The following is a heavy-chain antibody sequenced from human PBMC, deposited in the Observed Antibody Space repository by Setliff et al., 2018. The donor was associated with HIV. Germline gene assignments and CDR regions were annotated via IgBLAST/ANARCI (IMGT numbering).Heavy chain of an antibody. CDR1: GGSISSFY. V-gene: IGHV4-59*08. J-gene: IGHJ6*03. CDR3: ARQGHGWSFYYYYMDV. D-gene: IGHD2-21*01. CDR2: IYYSGST. Sequence: LPETLSLTCTVSGGSISSFYWTWIRQPPGKGLEWIGYIYYSGSTNYNPSLKSRLTISVDTSKNQFSLKLSSVTAADTAVYYCARQGHGWSFYYYYMDVWGKGSTVTVSS.